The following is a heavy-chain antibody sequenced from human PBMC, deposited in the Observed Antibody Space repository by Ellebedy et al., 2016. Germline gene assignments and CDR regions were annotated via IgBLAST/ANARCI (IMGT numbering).Heavy chain of an antibody. J-gene: IGHJ2*01. D-gene: IGHD4-17*01. Sequence: GGSLRLSCVASGFTFSSYSMNWVRQAPGKGLEWVGRIKSKTDGGTTDYAAPVKGRFTISRDDSKNTLYLQMNSLKTEDTAVYYCTTEFGDYGYGTFDLWGRGTLVTVSS. V-gene: IGHV3-15*01. CDR2: IKSKTDGGTT. CDR3: TTEFGDYGYGTFDL. CDR1: GFTFSSYS.